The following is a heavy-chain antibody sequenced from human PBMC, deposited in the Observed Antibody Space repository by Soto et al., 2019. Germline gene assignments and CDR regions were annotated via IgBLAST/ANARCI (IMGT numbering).Heavy chain of an antibody. CDR2: ITGDGGNT. J-gene: IGHJ4*02. CDR3: VRAGYSYQFDY. CDR1: GFTFCSYW. Sequence: EVQLVESGGYLVQPGGSLRLSCAASGFTFCSYWMHWVRQGPGKGRVWVSRITGDGGNTNYADSVKGRFTISRDNAKNTVFLQINSLTADDTAVYYCVRAGYSYQFDYWGQGTLVTVSS. D-gene: IGHD5-18*01. V-gene: IGHV3-74*01.